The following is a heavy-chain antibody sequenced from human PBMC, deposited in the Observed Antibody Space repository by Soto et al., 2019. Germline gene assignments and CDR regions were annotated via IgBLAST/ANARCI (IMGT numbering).Heavy chain of an antibody. CDR1: GGSISIGGYY. CDR3: ARSVFP. CDR2: IYYSGST. Sequence: QVQLQESGPGLVKPSQTLSLTCTVSGGSISIGGYYWNWIRQHPGKGLEWIGYIYYSGSTYYNPSLTSRVTISVDTSKTQCSLMLSSVTAADTAVYYCARSVFPWGQGTLVTVSS. J-gene: IGHJ5*02. V-gene: IGHV4-31*03.